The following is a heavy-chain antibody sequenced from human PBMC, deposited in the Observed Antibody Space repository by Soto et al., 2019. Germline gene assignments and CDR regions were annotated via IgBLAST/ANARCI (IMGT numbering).Heavy chain of an antibody. D-gene: IGHD2-21*02. J-gene: IGHJ4*02. V-gene: IGHV4-39*01. CDR2: NYYSGRC. CDR1: GDSISSRTHD. Sequence: PSETLSLTCTVTGDSISSRTHDWGWIRQPPGQGLEWIGSNYYSGRCYNNPSLSRRVSMSIDTSKHQFSLKLKSVTAAATALYFCARQRTSVVTQAYFDVWGPGSLATVPQ. CDR3: ARQRTSVVTQAYFDV.